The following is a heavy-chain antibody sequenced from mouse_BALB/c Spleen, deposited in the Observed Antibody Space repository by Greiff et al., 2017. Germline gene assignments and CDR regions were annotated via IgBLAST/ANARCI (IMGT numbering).Heavy chain of an antibody. V-gene: IGHV14-3*02. Sequence: EVQLQQSGAALVKPGASVKLSCTASGFNIKDTYMHWVKQRPEQGLEWIGRIDPANGNTTYDPKFQGKATITADTSSNTAYLQLSSLTSEDTAVYYCARSTGLRPYWYFDVWGAGTTVTVSS. CDR3: ARSTGLRPYWYFDV. CDR1: GFNIKDTY. D-gene: IGHD1-1*01. J-gene: IGHJ1*01. CDR2: IDPANGNT.